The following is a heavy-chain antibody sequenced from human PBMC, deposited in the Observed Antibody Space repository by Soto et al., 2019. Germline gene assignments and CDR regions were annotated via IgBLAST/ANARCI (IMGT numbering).Heavy chain of an antibody. CDR1: GFTFSSYA. V-gene: IGHV3-23*01. CDR2: VSIGGST. Sequence: PGGSLRLSCAASGFTFSSYAMGWVRQGPGKGLEWVAVVSIGGSTHYADSVRGRFTISRDNSKNTLSLQMNSLTAEDTTVYYCARAVGGCSSTSCHQPYFDYWGQGTLVTVSS. J-gene: IGHJ4*02. CDR3: ARAVGGCSSTSCHQPYFDY. D-gene: IGHD2-2*01.